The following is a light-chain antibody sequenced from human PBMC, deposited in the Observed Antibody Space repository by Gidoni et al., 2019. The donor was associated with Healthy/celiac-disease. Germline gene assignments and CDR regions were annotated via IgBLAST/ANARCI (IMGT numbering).Light chain of an antibody. CDR1: QSISSY. V-gene: IGKV1-39*01. CDR2: AAS. Sequence: DIQMTQSPSSLSASVGDRVTIPSRASQSISSYLNWYQQKPGKAPKLLIYAASSLQSGVPSRFSGSGSGTDFTLTISSLQPEDFATYYCQQSYSTLWTFGQGTKVEIK. J-gene: IGKJ1*01. CDR3: QQSYSTLWT.